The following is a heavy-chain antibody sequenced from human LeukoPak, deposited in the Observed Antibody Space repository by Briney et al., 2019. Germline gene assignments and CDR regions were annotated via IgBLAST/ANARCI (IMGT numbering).Heavy chain of an antibody. CDR2: IYHSGNT. CDR1: GGSISSSTYY. V-gene: IGHV4-39*01. J-gene: IGHJ4*02. Sequence: PSETLSLTCTVSGGSISSSTYYWGWIRQPPGKGLEWIGNIYHSGNTYYNPSLKSRVAISVDTSKNQFSLKLRSVTAADTAVYYCAIDYGGYDLQYWGQGTLVTVSS. D-gene: IGHD4-17*01. CDR3: AIDYGGYDLQY.